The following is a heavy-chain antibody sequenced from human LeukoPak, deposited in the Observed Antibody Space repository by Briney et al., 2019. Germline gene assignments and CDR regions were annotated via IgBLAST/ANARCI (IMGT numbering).Heavy chain of an antibody. Sequence: GGSLRLSCAASGFTFSSCAMSWVRQTPGKGLEWVSGISASGGDTWYPDSVKGRFTISRDNSKNTLFLQMNSLRVEDTAIYYCAKDAAGPEYWGQGTRVTVSS. J-gene: IGHJ4*02. CDR3: AKDAAGPEY. V-gene: IGHV3-23*01. D-gene: IGHD6-13*01. CDR1: GFTFSSCA. CDR2: ISASGGDT.